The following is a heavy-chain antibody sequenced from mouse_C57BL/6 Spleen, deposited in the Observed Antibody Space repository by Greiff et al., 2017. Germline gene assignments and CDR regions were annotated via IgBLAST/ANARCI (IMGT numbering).Heavy chain of an antibody. CDR2: ISNGGGST. CDR1: GFTFSDYY. J-gene: IGHJ1*03. CDR3: ARDYDWCFGV. D-gene: IGHD2-4*01. V-gene: IGHV5-12*01. Sequence: EVKLMESGGGLVQPGGSLKLSCAASGFTFSDYYMDWVRQTPEKRLEWVAYISNGGGSTYYPDTVKGRFTISRDNAKNTLYLQIIRLKSEDTAMYYCARDYDWCFGVWGTGTTVTVSS.